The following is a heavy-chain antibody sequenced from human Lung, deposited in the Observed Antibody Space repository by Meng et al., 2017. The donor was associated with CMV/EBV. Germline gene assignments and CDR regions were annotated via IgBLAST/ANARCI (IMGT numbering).Heavy chain of an antibody. D-gene: IGHD2-21*02. V-gene: IGHV3-9*01. CDR1: GFTFDDFA. J-gene: IGHJ6*02. CDR3: VKGGGEKVTFDARDV. Sequence: SLRLSCAASGFTFDDFAMHWVRHTPGEGLEWVSGVSANSGFTGYADSVKGRFTISRDNARKTLSLQMSTLKVEDTALYYCVKGGGEKVTFDARDVWGQGTTVTVPS. CDR2: VSANSGFT.